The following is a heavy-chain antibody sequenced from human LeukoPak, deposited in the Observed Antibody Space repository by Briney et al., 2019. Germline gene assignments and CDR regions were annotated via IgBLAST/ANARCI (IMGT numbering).Heavy chain of an antibody. CDR2: ISYDVSNK. CDR1: GFTFSSYA. J-gene: IGHJ5*02. D-gene: IGHD3-10*01. Sequence: GGSLRLSCAASGFTFSSYAMHWVRQAPGKGLEWVAGISYDVSNKYYADSVKGRFTISRKHSKNTLYLQMNSLRAEDTAVSYCASDGVLRWFGESYNWFDPWGQGTLVTVSS. V-gene: IGHV3-30-3*01. CDR3: ASDGVLRWFGESYNWFDP.